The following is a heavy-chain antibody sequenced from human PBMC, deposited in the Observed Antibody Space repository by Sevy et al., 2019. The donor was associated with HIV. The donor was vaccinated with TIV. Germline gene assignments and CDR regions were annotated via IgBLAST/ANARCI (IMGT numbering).Heavy chain of an antibody. CDR2: INQAGSDK. CDR3: AGGGFLSRY. V-gene: IGHV3-7*01. J-gene: IGHJ4*02. Sequence: GGSLRLSCAASGFTFSSYAMHWVRQAPGKGLEWVANINQAGSDKYYVDSVRGRFTISRDNAKNSLYLQMNSLRVEDTALYYCAGGGFLSRYWGQGSLVTVSS. CDR1: GFTFSSYA. D-gene: IGHD2-15*01.